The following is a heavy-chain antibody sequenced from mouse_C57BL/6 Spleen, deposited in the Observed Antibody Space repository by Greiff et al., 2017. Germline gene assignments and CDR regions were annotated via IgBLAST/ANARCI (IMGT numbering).Heavy chain of an antibody. J-gene: IGHJ4*01. CDR1: GYAFSSSW. V-gene: IGHV1-82*01. Sequence: QVQLQQSGPELVKPGASVKISCKASGYAFSSSWMNWVKQRPGKGLEWIGRIYPGDGDTNYNGKFKGKATLTADKSSSTAYMQLSSLTSEDSAVYFCARRGSSDLYAMDYWGQGTSVTVSS. CDR2: IYPGDGDT. CDR3: ARRGSSDLYAMDY. D-gene: IGHD1-1*01.